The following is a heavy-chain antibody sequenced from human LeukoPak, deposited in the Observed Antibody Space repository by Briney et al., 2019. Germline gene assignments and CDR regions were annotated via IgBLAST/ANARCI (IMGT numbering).Heavy chain of an antibody. CDR3: ARESLGYDSSGYYYDFDY. Sequence: GSLRLSCAASGFTFSSYSMNWVRQAPGKGLEWVSSISSSSSYIYYADSVKGRFTISRDNAKNSLYLQMNSLRAEDTAVYYCARESLGYDSSGYYYDFDYWSQGTLVTVSS. J-gene: IGHJ4*02. V-gene: IGHV3-21*01. CDR1: GFTFSSYS. CDR2: ISSSSSYI. D-gene: IGHD3-22*01.